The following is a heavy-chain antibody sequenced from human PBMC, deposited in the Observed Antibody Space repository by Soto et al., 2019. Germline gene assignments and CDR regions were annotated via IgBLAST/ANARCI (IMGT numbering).Heavy chain of an antibody. J-gene: IGHJ4*02. D-gene: IGHD4-17*01. Sequence: EVQLVESGGDLVQPGGSLRLSSAASGITFSSHAMNWVRQAPGKGLEWVASIRATGVTYYADSVKARFIITRHNAKASLFLQMDSLSIEDTAVYYCLDGDYNWGQGSLVTVSS. CDR3: LDGDYN. V-gene: IGHV3-48*01. CDR2: IRATGVT. CDR1: GITFSSHA.